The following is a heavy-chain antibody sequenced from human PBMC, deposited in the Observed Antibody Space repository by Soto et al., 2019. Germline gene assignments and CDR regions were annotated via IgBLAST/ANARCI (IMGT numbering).Heavy chain of an antibody. D-gene: IGHD1-1*01. J-gene: IGHJ6*02. CDR1: GFTFSSYA. V-gene: IGHV3-23*01. CDR3: ARDPNGMTRANMDV. Sequence: EVQLLESGGGLVQPGGSLRLSCAASGFTFSSYAMSWVRQAPGKGLEWVSGSSGRGGSTYYADSVEGRFTITRDISKNTRNRQMNSLRAEDTAVDYCARDPNGMTRANMDVWGQGTTVTVSS. CDR2: SSGRGGST.